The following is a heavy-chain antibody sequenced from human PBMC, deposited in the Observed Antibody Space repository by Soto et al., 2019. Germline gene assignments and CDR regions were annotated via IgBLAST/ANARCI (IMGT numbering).Heavy chain of an antibody. CDR1: GGSISSGGYY. D-gene: IGHD6-13*01. CDR2: IYYSGTT. Sequence: QVQLQESGPGLVKPSQTLSLTCTVSGGSISSGGYYWSWIRQHPGKGLEWIGYIYYSGTTYYNPSLKSRVTISVDTSKNQFSLKLSSVTAADTAVYYCASLLRQHLVKDYWGQGTLVTVSS. CDR3: ASLLRQHLVKDY. V-gene: IGHV4-31*03. J-gene: IGHJ4*02.